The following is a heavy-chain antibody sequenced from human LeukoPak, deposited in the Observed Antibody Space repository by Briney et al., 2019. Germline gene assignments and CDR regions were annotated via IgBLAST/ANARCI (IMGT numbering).Heavy chain of an antibody. D-gene: IGHD5-24*01. Sequence: SETLSLTCTVSGGSISSGNYYWSWIRQHPGKGLEWIGYIYYSGSTYYNPSLKSRVAISVDTSMNQFSLKLSSVTAADTAVYYCARSDGYYFDYWGQGTLVTVSS. J-gene: IGHJ4*02. V-gene: IGHV4-31*03. CDR3: ARSDGYYFDY. CDR1: GGSISSGNYY. CDR2: IYYSGST.